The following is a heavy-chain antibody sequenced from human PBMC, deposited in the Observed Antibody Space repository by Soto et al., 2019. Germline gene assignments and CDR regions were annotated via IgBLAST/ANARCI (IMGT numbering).Heavy chain of an antibody. V-gene: IGHV4-34*01. CDR1: GGSFSGYY. J-gene: IGHJ4*02. D-gene: IGHD6-6*01. Sequence: PSETLSLTCAVYGGSFSGYYWSWIRQPPGKGLEWTGEINHSGSTNYNPSLKSRVTISVDTSKNQFSLKLSSVTAADTAVYYCARGHGAALRYFDYWGQGTLVTVSS. CDR2: INHSGST. CDR3: ARGHGAALRYFDY.